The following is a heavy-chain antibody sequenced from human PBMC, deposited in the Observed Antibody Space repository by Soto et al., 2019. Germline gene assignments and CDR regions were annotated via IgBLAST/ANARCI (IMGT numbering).Heavy chain of an antibody. Sequence: SETLSLTCAVYGGSFSGYYWSWIRQPPGKGLEWVGYIYYGGSTSYNPSLKSRVTISVDRSKNQFSLKLSSVTAADTAVYYCASMRGGYDSRGYDYWGQGALVTVPQ. D-gene: IGHD3-22*01. CDR3: ASMRGGYDSRGYDY. CDR1: GGSFSGYY. J-gene: IGHJ4*02. V-gene: IGHV4-34*11. CDR2: IYYGGST.